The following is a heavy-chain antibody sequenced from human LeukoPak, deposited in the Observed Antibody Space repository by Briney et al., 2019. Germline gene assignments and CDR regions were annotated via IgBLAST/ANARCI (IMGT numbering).Heavy chain of an antibody. V-gene: IGHV1-69*13. J-gene: IGHJ4*02. D-gene: IGHD5-24*01. CDR2: IIPIFGTA. CDR3: ARETGDGYNWMGY. CDR1: GGTFSSYA. Sequence: SVKVSCNTSGGTFSSYAISWVRQAPGQGLGWMGGIIPIFGTANYAQKFQGRVTITADESTNTAYMEMSSLRSEDTAVYYCARETGDGYNWMGYWGQGTLVTVSS.